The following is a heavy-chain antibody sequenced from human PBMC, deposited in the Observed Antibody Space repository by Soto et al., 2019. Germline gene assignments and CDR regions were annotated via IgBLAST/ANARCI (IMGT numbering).Heavy chain of an antibody. Sequence: PSENLSLTCVVSGGSISGRNWWSWVRQAPGKGLEWIGEVFHSGDTTYSPSLRSRVSISVDKSKNQFSLNLNSVTAADTAVYYCTRLIYDSRLNYFYFDLWGQGALVTVSS. CDR2: VFHSGDT. D-gene: IGHD3-22*01. CDR3: TRLIYDSRLNYFYFDL. CDR1: GGSISGRNW. V-gene: IGHV4-4*02. J-gene: IGHJ4*02.